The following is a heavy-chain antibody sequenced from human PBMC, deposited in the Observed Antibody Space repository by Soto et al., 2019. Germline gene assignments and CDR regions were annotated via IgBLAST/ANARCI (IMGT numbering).Heavy chain of an antibody. CDR3: APTAPY. CDR1: GFTFSSYG. CDR2: IWFDGSNK. V-gene: IGHV3-33*01. Sequence: QVQLVESGGGVVQPGRSLRLSCAASGFTFSSYGMHWVRQAPGKGLEWVAVIWFDGSNKFYADSVKGRFTISRDNSKNTVPRQMTSRGEEASPAYYWAPTAPYWGQGPLVPPSS. D-gene: IGHD5-18*01. J-gene: IGHJ4*02.